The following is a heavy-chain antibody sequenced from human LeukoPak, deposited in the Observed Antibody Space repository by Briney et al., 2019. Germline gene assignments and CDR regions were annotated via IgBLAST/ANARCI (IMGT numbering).Heavy chain of an antibody. Sequence: SVKVSCKASGGTLSNYAISWVRQAPGQGLEWMGGIIPIFRTPEYAQRFQGRLTIVADESANTAFMDLSSLRSDDTAVYYCASGTRRGYSYSYAFGYRYYGLDVWGQGTTVTVSS. D-gene: IGHD5-18*01. CDR2: IIPIFRTP. J-gene: IGHJ6*02. V-gene: IGHV1-69*01. CDR3: ASGTRRGYSYSYAFGYRYYGLDV. CDR1: GGTLSNYA.